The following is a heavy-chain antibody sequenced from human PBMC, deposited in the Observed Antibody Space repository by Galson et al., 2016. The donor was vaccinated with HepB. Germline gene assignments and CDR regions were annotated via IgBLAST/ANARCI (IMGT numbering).Heavy chain of an antibody. V-gene: IGHV4/OR15-8*02. Sequence: SETLSLTCVVSGASVNSSNWWTWVRQAPGTGLEWIGEIYHTGTSNNNPSLLSRFTMSIDNSRNHFSLNLKEVTAADTAVYYCARASIFPGASRIFDSWGQGILVTVSS. CDR3: ARASIFPGASRIFDS. J-gene: IGHJ5*01. CDR1: GASVNSSNW. CDR2: IYHTGTS. D-gene: IGHD2-2*01.